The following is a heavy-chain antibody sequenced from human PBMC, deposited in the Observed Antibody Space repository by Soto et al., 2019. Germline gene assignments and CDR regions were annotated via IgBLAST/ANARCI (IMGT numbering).Heavy chain of an antibody. CDR1: GGSISSSSYY. CDR3: ARRFARPAYKQQLAERSSGYYYYYGMDV. CDR2: IYYSGST. D-gene: IGHD6-13*01. J-gene: IGHJ6*02. V-gene: IGHV4-39*01. Sequence: PSETLSLTCTVSGGSISSSSYYWGWIRQPPGKGLEWIGSIYYSGSTYYNPSLKSRVTISVDTSKNQFSLKLSSVTAADTAVYYCARRFARPAYKQQLAERSSGYYYYYGMDVWGQGTTVTVSS.